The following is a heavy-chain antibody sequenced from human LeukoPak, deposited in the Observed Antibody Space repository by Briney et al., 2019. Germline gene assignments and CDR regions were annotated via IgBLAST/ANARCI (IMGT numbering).Heavy chain of an antibody. CDR1: GFSFSTHW. J-gene: IGHJ3*02. V-gene: IGHV3-7*01. CDR2: IKQDGSVI. Sequence: GGSLRLSCAASGFSFSTHWMSWFRQAPGQGLEWVALIKQDGSVIHYVDSVKGRFTISRDNAKNSLSLQMNSLRADDTAVYYCAGDEGWTFDIWGQGTKVTVSS. CDR3: AGDEGWTFDI. D-gene: IGHD5-24*01.